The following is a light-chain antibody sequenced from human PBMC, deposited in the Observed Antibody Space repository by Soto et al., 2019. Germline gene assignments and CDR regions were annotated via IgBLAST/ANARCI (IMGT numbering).Light chain of an antibody. CDR3: CSYVGSSILM. CDR2: EVN. J-gene: IGLJ3*02. Sequence: SVLTQPASVSGSPGQSITISCTGTSSDVGSYNLVSWYQQLPGKAPKLIIYEVNERPSGISDRFSGSKSGNTASLTISGLQGEDEDDYYCCSYVGSSILMFGGGTKLTVL. V-gene: IGLV2-23*02. CDR1: SSDVGSYNL.